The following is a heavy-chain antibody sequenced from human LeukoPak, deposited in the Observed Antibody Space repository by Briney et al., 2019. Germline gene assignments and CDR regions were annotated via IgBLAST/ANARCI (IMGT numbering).Heavy chain of an antibody. J-gene: IGHJ4*02. CDR1: GYTFTSYG. V-gene: IGHV1-18*01. D-gene: IGHD3-16*01. Sequence: ASVKVSCKASGYTFTSYGISWVRQAPGQGLEWMGWISAYNGNTNYAQKLQGRVTMTRNTSISTAYMGLSSLRSEDTAVYYCARELGAATLFDYWGQGTLVTVSS. CDR3: ARELGAATLFDY. CDR2: ISAYNGNT.